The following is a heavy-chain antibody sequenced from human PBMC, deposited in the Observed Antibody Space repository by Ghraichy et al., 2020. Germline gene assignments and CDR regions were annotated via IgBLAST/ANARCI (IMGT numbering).Heavy chain of an antibody. CDR2: INHSGST. Sequence: SETLSLTCAVYGGSFSGYYWSWIRQPPGKGLEWIGEINHSGSTNYNPSLKSRVTISVDTSKNQFSLKLSSVTAADTAVYYCARLLSRATLYYYYMDVWGKGTTVTVSS. J-gene: IGHJ6*03. V-gene: IGHV4-34*01. CDR1: GGSFSGYY. CDR3: ARLLSRATLYYYYMDV. D-gene: IGHD2-8*02.